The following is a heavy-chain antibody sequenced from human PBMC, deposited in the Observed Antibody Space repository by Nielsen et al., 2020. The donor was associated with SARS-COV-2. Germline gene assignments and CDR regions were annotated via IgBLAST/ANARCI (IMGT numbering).Heavy chain of an antibody. CDR2: ISPNSGGA. Sequence: ASVKVSCKASGYTFIGYYIHWVRQAPGQGLEWMGRISPNSGGAKYAQKFQGWVTMTRDTSISTAYMELSRLRSDDTAVYYCARDGFGELLNAFDIWGQGTMVTVSS. J-gene: IGHJ3*02. V-gene: IGHV1-2*04. CDR1: GYTFIGYY. CDR3: ARDGFGELLNAFDI. D-gene: IGHD3-10*01.